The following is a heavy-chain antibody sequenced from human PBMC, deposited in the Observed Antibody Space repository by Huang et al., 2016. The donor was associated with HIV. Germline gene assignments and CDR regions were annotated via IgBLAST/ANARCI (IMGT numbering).Heavy chain of an antibody. CDR1: GGSFRNFA. CDR2: IIPTRGTA. V-gene: IGHV1-69*01. D-gene: IGHD3-22*01. J-gene: IGHJ4*02. Sequence: QVQLVQSGAEVKKPGSSVKVSCKASGGSFRNFAIGWVRQAPGQGLEWRGGIIPTRGTAKYAQKFQGRVTIIADESTSTAYMELSSLRSEDTAVYYCATVDYYDTSGPQRGYFDNWGQGTLVTVSS. CDR3: ATVDYYDTSGPQRGYFDN.